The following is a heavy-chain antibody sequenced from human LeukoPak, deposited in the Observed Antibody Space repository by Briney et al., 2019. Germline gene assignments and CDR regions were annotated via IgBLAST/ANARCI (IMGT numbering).Heavy chain of an antibody. J-gene: IGHJ5*02. CDR3: ARAPSYYDFWSGFLGHHFDP. CDR1: GFTFSSYW. V-gene: IGHV3-7*01. D-gene: IGHD3-3*01. CDR2: IKQDGSEK. Sequence: PGGSLRLSCAASGFTFSSYWMSWVRQAPGKGLEWVANIKQDGSEKYYVDSVKGRFTISRDNAKNSLYLQMNSLRAEDTAVYYCARAPSYYDFWSGFLGHHFDPWGQGTLVTVSS.